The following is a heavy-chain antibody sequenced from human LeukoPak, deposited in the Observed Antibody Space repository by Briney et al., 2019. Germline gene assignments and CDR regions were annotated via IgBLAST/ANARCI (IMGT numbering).Heavy chain of an antibody. V-gene: IGHV3-30-3*01. J-gene: IGHJ4*02. CDR1: GFTFSSYA. CDR2: ISFDGSNK. CDR3: ARWTGSSIATPVDY. D-gene: IGHD6-13*01. Sequence: PGGSLRLSCAASGFTFSSYAMSWVRQAPGKGLEWLAVISFDGSNKYYADSVRGRFTISRDNAKNTLYLLMNSLRTEDTAVYYCARWTGSSIATPVDYWGQGTLVTVSS.